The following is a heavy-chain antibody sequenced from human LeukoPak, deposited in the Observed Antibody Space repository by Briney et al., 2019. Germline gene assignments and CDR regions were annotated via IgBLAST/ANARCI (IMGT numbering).Heavy chain of an antibody. CDR3: AREFHYDTSGYAFDI. Sequence: ASVKVSCKASGYTFTTYAMNWVRQAPGHGLEWMGWINTNTGNPTYAQGFTGRFVFSLDTSVSTAYLQISSLKAEDTAIYYCAREFHYDTSGYAFDIWGQGTMVAVSS. CDR1: GYTFTTYA. J-gene: IGHJ3*02. CDR2: INTNTGNP. V-gene: IGHV7-4-1*02. D-gene: IGHD3-22*01.